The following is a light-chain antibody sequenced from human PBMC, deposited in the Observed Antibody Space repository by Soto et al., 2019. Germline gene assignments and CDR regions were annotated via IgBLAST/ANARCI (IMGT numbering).Light chain of an antibody. CDR1: QSVSSN. J-gene: IGKJ5*01. CDR2: GTS. V-gene: IGKV3-20*01. Sequence: EVVMTQSPATLSVSPGESVTLSCRASQSVSSNLAWYHQKPGQAPRLLIYGTSTRATGIPARFSGSGSGTDFTLTISRLEPEDFAVYYCQQYGSSPPITFGHGTRLEIK. CDR3: QQYGSSPPIT.